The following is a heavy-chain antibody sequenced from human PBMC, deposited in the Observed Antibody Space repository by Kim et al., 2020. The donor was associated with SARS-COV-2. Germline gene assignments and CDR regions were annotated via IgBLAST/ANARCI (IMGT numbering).Heavy chain of an antibody. J-gene: IGHJ4*02. CDR1: GGSISSGGYY. CDR3: ARDKRFGYSYGDYFDY. Sequence: SETLSLTCTVSGGSISSGGYYWSWIRQHPGKGLEWIGYIYYSGSTYYNPSLKSRVTISVDTSKNQFSLKLSSVTAADTAVYYCARDKRFGYSYGDYFDYWGQGTLVTVSS. D-gene: IGHD5-18*01. V-gene: IGHV4-31*03. CDR2: IYYSGST.